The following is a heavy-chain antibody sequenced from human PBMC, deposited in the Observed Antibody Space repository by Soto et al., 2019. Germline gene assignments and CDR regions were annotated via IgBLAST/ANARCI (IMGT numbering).Heavy chain of an antibody. CDR1: GFTFSSYG. D-gene: IGHD5-12*01. CDR3: AKLGGYDPLAFDY. CDR2: ISYDGSNK. V-gene: IGHV3-30*18. J-gene: IGHJ4*02. Sequence: QVQLVESGGGVVQPGRSLRLSYAASGFTFSSYGMHWVRQAPGKGLEWVAVISYDGSNKYYADSVKGRFTISRDNSKNTLYLQMNSLRAEDTAVYYCAKLGGYDPLAFDYWGQGTLVTVSS.